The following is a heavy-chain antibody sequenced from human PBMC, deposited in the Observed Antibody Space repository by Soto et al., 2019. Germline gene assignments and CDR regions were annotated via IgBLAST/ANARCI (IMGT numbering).Heavy chain of an antibody. D-gene: IGHD3-22*01. CDR1: GFSLSTSGMC. CDR2: IDWDDDK. J-gene: IGHJ4*02. V-gene: IGHV2-70*01. Sequence: SGPTLVNPTQPLTLTCTFCGFSLSTSGMCVSWIRQPPGKALEWLALIDWDDDKYYSTSLKTRLTISKDTSKNQVVLTMTNMDPVDTATYCCARISGTYYYDSSGYYGFDYWGQGTLVTVSS. CDR3: ARISGTYYYDSSGYYGFDY.